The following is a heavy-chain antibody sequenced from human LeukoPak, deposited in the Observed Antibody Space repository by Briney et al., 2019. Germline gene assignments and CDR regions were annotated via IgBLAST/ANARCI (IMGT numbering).Heavy chain of an antibody. J-gene: IGHJ4*02. CDR2: IYYSGST. V-gene: IGHV4-31*03. D-gene: IGHD3-22*01. Sequence: SETLSLTCTVSGGSISSGGYYWSWIRQYPGKGLEWIGYIYYSGSTHYNPSLKSRITISVDTSKNQFSLKLSSVTAADTAVYYCASITYFYDRSGPPNDYWGQGTLVTVSS. CDR3: ASITYFYDRSGPPNDY. CDR1: GGSISSGGYY.